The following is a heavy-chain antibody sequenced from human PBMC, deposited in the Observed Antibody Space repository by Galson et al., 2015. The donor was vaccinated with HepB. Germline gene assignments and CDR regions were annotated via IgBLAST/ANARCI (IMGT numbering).Heavy chain of an antibody. CDR2: ISSSSINI. J-gene: IGHJ4*02. CDR3: ARDHTAAPYLDY. CDR1: GFTFSSYS. Sequence: SLRLSCAASGFTFSSYSMNWVRQAPGKGLEWLSFISSSSINIYYADSVKGRFTISRDNAKNSLYLQMNSLRDDDTAVYYCARDHTAAPYLDYWGQGTLVTVSS. V-gene: IGHV3-48*02. D-gene: IGHD5-18*01.